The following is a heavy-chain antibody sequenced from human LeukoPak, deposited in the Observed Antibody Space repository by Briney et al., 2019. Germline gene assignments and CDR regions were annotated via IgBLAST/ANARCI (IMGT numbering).Heavy chain of an antibody. CDR1: GGSISSSSYY. J-gene: IGHJ3*02. V-gene: IGHV4-39*01. D-gene: IGHD6-13*01. Sequence: PSETLSLTCTVSGGSISSSSYYWGWIRQPPGKGLEWIGSIYYSGSTYYNPSLKSRVTISVDTSKNQFSLELSSVTAADTAVYYCATVPQIAAAGYDAFDIWGQGTVVTVSS. CDR3: ATVPQIAAAGYDAFDI. CDR2: IYYSGST.